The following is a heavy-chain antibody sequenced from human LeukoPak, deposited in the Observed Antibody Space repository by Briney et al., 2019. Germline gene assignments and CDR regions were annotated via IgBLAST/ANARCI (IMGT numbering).Heavy chain of an antibody. Sequence: GGSLRRSCVASGFIVSSYYMTWVRQAPGKGLEWVSVIYSGRSTYYAASVKGRVAISRDNSKNTVFLQMSSVRAEDTAVYYCARSYSNHLFGMDVWGQGTTVTVTS. CDR3: ARSYSNHLFGMDV. D-gene: IGHD4-11*01. CDR1: GFIVSSYY. V-gene: IGHV3-66*01. J-gene: IGHJ6*02. CDR2: IYSGRST.